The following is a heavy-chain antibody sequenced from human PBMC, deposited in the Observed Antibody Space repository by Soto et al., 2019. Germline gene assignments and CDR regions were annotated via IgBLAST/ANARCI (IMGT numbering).Heavy chain of an antibody. Sequence: QVQLVQSGAEVKQPGSSVKVSCKASGGTFNSYAISWMRQAPGQGLEWMGGLVPIFGTTDYAQRFQGRVTITADKSTSTAYLDLSRLRSEDTAVYYCARTDNYDILTGYSNWGQGTLVTVSS. D-gene: IGHD3-9*01. CDR1: GGTFNSYA. V-gene: IGHV1-69*06. J-gene: IGHJ4*02. CDR2: LVPIFGTT. CDR3: ARTDNYDILTGYSN.